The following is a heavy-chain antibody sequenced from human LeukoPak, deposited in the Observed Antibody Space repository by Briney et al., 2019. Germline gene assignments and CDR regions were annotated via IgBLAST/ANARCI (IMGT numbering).Heavy chain of an antibody. V-gene: IGHV3-30*02. CDR2: IRYDGSNK. Sequence: PGGSLRLSCAASGFTFSSYGMHWVRQAPGKGLEWVAFIRYDGSNKYYADSVKGRFTISRDNSKNTLYLQMNSLRAEDTAVYYCAKDLTSYADNPDYWGQGTLVTVSS. CDR3: AKDLTSYADNPDY. CDR1: GFTFSSYG. J-gene: IGHJ4*02. D-gene: IGHD1-26*01.